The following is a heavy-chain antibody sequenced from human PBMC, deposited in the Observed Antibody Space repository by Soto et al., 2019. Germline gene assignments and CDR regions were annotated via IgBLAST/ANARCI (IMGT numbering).Heavy chain of an antibody. CDR1: GYTFTSYD. Sequence: ASVKVSCKASGYTFTSYDINWVRQATGQGLEWMGWMNPNSGNTGYAQKFQGRVTMTRNTSISTAYMELSSLRSEDTAVYYCARVAGYCSSTSCYVYYFEYWGQGTLVTVSS. V-gene: IGHV1-8*01. D-gene: IGHD2-2*01. CDR3: ARVAGYCSSTSCYVYYFEY. CDR2: MNPNSGNT. J-gene: IGHJ4*02.